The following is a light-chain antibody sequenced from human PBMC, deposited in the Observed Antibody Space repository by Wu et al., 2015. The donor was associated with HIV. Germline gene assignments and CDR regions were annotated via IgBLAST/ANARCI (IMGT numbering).Light chain of an antibody. Sequence: DIQLTQSPSFLSASVGDRVTITCRASQSISSDLKWYQQKPGAAPKLLIYAASSLQSGVPSRFSGSGSGTDFTLTISSLQPEDFATYYCQQTYSTPKTFGQGTKVEIK. CDR2: AAS. J-gene: IGKJ1*01. V-gene: IGKV1-39*01. CDR3: QQTYSTPKT. CDR1: QSISSD.